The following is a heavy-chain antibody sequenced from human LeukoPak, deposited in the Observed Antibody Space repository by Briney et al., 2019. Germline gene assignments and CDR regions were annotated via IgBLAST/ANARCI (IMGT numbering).Heavy chain of an antibody. CDR3: AREQHH. D-gene: IGHD5-18*01. CDR1: GFTFSSYA. V-gene: IGHV3-30*04. J-gene: IGHJ5*02. CDR2: ISYDGSNI. Sequence: GGSLRLSCAASGFTFSSYAMHWVRQAPGKGLEWVAVISYDGSNIYYADSVKGRFTISRDNSKNTLYLQVNSLRAEDTAVYYCAREQHHWGQGTLVTVSS.